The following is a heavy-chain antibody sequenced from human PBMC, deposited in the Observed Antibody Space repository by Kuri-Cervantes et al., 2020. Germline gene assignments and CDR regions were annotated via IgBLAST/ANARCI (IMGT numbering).Heavy chain of an antibody. CDR2: IYHSGST. CDR1: GGSFSGYH. J-gene: IGHJ4*02. CDR3: ARADIAAVYYFDY. V-gene: IGHV4-30-2*01. D-gene: IGHD6-13*01. Sequence: SETLSLTCAVYGGSFSGYHWSWIRQPPGKGLEWIGYIYHSGSTYYNPSLKSRVTISVDRSKNQFSLKLSSVTAADTAVYYCARADIAAVYYFDYWGQGTLVTVSS.